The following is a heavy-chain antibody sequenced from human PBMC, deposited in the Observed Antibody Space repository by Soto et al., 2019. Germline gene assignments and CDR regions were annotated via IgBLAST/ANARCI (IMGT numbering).Heavy chain of an antibody. Sequence: GASLQISCKGSGYSFTSYWSSCVRQMPWKGLEWMGIIYPGDSDTRYSPSFQGHVTISADNSIRTAYLQWSSLKASETAMYHCARHDLLVVVAADGSFDICGEGTTVTVSS. V-gene: IGHV5-51*01. D-gene: IGHD2-15*01. CDR1: GYSFTSYW. CDR3: ARHDLLVVVAADGSFDI. J-gene: IGHJ3*02. CDR2: IYPGDSDT.